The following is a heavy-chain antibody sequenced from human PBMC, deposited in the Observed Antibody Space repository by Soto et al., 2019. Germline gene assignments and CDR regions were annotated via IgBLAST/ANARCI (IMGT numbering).Heavy chain of an antibody. CDR2: ISGSGGRT. V-gene: IGHV3-23*01. CDR1: GFTFSNYG. CDR3: AKEMIASTLADFFDY. D-gene: IGHD2-21*01. J-gene: IGHJ4*02. Sequence: EVQLLESGGGLIQPGGSLRLSCEASGFTFSNYGMTWVCLAPGKGLEWVSTISGSGGRTFYADPMKGRFTISRDNSKNTLYLQMNSLRAEDTAVYYCAKEMIASTLADFFDYWGQGTLVTVSS.